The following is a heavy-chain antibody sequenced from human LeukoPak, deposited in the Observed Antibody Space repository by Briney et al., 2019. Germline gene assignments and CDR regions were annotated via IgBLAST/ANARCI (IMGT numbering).Heavy chain of an antibody. Sequence: PGGSLRPSCAGSGFTFSHAWMYWVRQSPGKGLEWVGRIKGIYDGETTDYAGPVKGRFTISRDDSKNMFSLQMNSLRSEDTGLYYCATGRRRVISAHPLDYWVEGTGVMVSS. CDR1: GFTFSHAW. D-gene: IGHD2-21*01. CDR3: ATGRRRVISAHPLDY. CDR2: IKGIYDGETT. V-gene: IGHV3-15*01. J-gene: IGHJ4*02.